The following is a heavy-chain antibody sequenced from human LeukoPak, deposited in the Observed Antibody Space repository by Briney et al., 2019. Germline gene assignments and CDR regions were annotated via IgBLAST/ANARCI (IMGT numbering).Heavy chain of an antibody. CDR2: IYHSGST. CDR3: ARHPYSGYDFDY. V-gene: IGHV4-4*02. CDR1: GGSISSSNW. Sequence: PSETLSLTCAVSGGSISSSNWWSWVRQPPGKGLEWIGEIYHSGSTNYNPSLKSRVTISVDTSKNQFSLKVSSVTAADTAVYYCARHPYSGYDFDYWGQGTLVTVSS. D-gene: IGHD5-12*01. J-gene: IGHJ4*02.